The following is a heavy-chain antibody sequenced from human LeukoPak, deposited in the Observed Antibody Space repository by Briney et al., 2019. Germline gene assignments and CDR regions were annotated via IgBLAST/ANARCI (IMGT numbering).Heavy chain of an antibody. Sequence: GASVKVSCMASGYTFTGYYIHWVRQAPGQGLEWMGWINPNSGGTNYAQKFQGRVTLTGDTSITTAYMELSCLRSDDTAVYYCARGSSGPEWGQGTLVTVSS. V-gene: IGHV1-2*02. D-gene: IGHD6-19*01. CDR1: GYTFTGYY. CDR3: ARGSSGPE. CDR2: INPNSGGT. J-gene: IGHJ4*02.